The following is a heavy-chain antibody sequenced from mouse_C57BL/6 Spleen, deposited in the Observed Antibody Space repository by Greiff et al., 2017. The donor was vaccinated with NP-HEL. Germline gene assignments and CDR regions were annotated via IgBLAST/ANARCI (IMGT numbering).Heavy chain of an antibody. CDR3: APQGTTVVATGGGFDY. J-gene: IGHJ2*01. CDR2: INPSRGYT. V-gene: IGHV1-4*01. D-gene: IGHD1-1*01. CDR1: GYTFTSYT. Sequence: VQLQQSGAELARPGASVKMSCKASGYTFTSYTMHWVKQRPGQGLEWIGYINPSRGYTKYNQKFKDKATLTADKSSSTAYMQLSSLTSEDSAVYYCAPQGTTVVATGGGFDYWGQGTTLTVSS.